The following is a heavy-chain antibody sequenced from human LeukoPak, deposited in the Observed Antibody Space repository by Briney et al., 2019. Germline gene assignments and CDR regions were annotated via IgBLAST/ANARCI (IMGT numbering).Heavy chain of an antibody. V-gene: IGHV4-34*01. CDR1: GGSFSGYY. D-gene: IGHD3-16*02. CDR2: INHSGST. J-gene: IGHJ4*02. Sequence: SETLSLTCAVYGGSFSGYYWSWIRQPPGKGLEWIGEINHSGSTNYIPSLKSRVTISVDTSKNQFSLKLSSVTAADTAVYYCARRRKITFGGVIVFDYWGQGTLVTVSS. CDR3: ARRRKITFGGVIVFDY.